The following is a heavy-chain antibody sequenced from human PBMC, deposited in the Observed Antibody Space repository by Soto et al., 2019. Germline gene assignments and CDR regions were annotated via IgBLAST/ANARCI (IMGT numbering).Heavy chain of an antibody. J-gene: IGHJ4*02. D-gene: IGHD3-9*01. CDR1: GYSFSNNW. V-gene: IGHV5-10-1*01. CDR3: GVKKRHYRISWLSFDS. Sequence: PGESLKISCKGSGYSFSNNWISWVRQMPGKGLEWMGRIVPSDSYVNYSPSFEGHVTMSVDKSINTVYLQWSSLKASDTAIYFCGVKKRHYRISWLSFDSWGQGTVVT. CDR2: IVPSDSYV.